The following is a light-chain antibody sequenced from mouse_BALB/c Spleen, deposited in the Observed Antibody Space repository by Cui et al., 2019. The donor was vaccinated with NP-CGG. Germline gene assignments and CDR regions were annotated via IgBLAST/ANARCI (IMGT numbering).Light chain of an antibody. Sequence: QAVLTPESPLTTSPGETVALTCRSNTGAVTTSNYANWVQEKPDHLFTGLIGGTNNRAPGVPARFSGSLIGDKAALTITGAQTEDEAIYFCALWYSNHWVFGGGTKLTVL. CDR2: GTN. CDR3: ALWYSNHWV. CDR1: TGAVTTSNY. J-gene: IGLJ1*01. V-gene: IGLV1*01.